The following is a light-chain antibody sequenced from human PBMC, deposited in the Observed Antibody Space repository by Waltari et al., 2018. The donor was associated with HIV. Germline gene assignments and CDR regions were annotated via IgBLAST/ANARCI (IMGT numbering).Light chain of an antibody. J-gene: IGLJ2*01. CDR2: EVN. V-gene: IGLV2-8*01. Sequence: QSALTQPPSASGSPGQSVTISCTGTHSALGNSDYVACYQQHPGKPPKLIISEVNKRPSGVPNRFSGSKSGNTASLTVSGLQAEDEAAYYCSSYAGTNDFYVIFGGGTKLTVL. CDR3: SSYAGTNDFYVI. CDR1: HSALGNSDY.